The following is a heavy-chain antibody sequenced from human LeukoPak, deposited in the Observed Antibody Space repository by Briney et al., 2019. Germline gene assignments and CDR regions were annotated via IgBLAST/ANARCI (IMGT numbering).Heavy chain of an antibody. D-gene: IGHD3-10*01. Sequence: GGSLRLSCTVSGFTFGDYAMSWFRQAPGKGLEWVGFIRSKAYGGTTEYAASVKGRFTISRDDSKSIAYLQVNSLKTEDTAVYYCTSQKDYYGSGSYWTFDPWGQGTLVTVSS. J-gene: IGHJ5*02. CDR1: GFTFGDYA. CDR2: IRSKAYGGTT. CDR3: TSQKDYYGSGSYWTFDP. V-gene: IGHV3-49*03.